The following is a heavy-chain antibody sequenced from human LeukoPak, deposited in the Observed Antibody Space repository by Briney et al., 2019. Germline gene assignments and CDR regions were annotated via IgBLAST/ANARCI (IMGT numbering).Heavy chain of an antibody. CDR1: GYTFTGYY. Sequence: ASVKVSCKASGYTFTGYYMHWVRQAPGQGLEWMGRINPNSGGTNYAQKFQGRVTMTRDTSISTAYMELSSLRSEDTAVYYCARGYCSGGSCYPFDYWGQGTLVTVSS. D-gene: IGHD2-15*01. CDR3: ARGYCSGGSCYPFDY. J-gene: IGHJ4*02. CDR2: INPNSGGT. V-gene: IGHV1-2*06.